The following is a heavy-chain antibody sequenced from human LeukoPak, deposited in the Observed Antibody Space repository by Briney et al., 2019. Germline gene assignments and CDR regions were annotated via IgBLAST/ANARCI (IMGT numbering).Heavy chain of an antibody. CDR2: IYYSGST. CDR3: ARGRGSSSWFDY. Sequence: SETLSLTCTVSGGSISSYYWSWIRQPPGKGLEWIGYIYYSGSTNYNPSLKSRVTISVDTSKNQFSLKLSSVTAADTAVYYCARGRGSSSWFDYWGQGTLVTVSS. J-gene: IGHJ4*02. V-gene: IGHV4-59*01. CDR1: GGSISSYY. D-gene: IGHD6-13*01.